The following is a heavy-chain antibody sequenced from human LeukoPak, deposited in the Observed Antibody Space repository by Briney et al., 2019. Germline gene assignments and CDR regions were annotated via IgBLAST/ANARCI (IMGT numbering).Heavy chain of an antibody. D-gene: IGHD3-9*01. V-gene: IGHV4-59*08. Sequence: SETLSLTCTVSGGSISSYYWSWIRQPPGKGLEWIGYIYYSGSTNYNPSLKSRVTISVDTSKNQFSLKLSSVTAADTAVYYCAGLDILTGLEDAFDIWGQGTMVTVSS. CDR1: GGSISSYY. CDR2: IYYSGST. J-gene: IGHJ3*02. CDR3: AGLDILTGLEDAFDI.